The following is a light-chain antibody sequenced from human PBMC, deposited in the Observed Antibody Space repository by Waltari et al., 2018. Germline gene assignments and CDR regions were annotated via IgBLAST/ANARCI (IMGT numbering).Light chain of an antibody. J-gene: IGKJ5*01. CDR2: AAS. CDR1: QDINRW. V-gene: IGKV1D-12*01. CDR3: QQADTFPLT. Sequence: DIQMTQSPSSVSASVGDRVPIPCRASQDINRWLAWYQQKPGKAPKLLIYAASTLQPWVPSRFSGSGSGTDYTLTINSLQPEDFAIYYCQQADTFPLTFGQGTRLEIK.